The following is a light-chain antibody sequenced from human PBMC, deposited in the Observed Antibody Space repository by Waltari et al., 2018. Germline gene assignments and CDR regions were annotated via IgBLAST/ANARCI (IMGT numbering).Light chain of an antibody. J-gene: IGLJ2*01. Sequence: QSALTQPPSASGSPEQSVTIPCTGTSRDVGGSNPVSWYQHHPGKAPKLVIYEVNKRPSGVPDRFSGSKSGNTASLTVSGLQAEDEADYYCSSYAGSNNVIFGGGTKLTVL. CDR2: EVN. V-gene: IGLV2-8*01. CDR1: SRDVGGSNP. CDR3: SSYAGSNNVI.